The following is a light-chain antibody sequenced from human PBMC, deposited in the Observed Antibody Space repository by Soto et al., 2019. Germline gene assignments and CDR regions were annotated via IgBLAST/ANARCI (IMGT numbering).Light chain of an antibody. CDR1: QSVLYSSNNKNY. V-gene: IGKV4-1*01. J-gene: IGKJ5*01. Sequence: DIVMTQSPDSLAVSLGERATINCKSSQSVLYSSNNKNYLAWYQQKPGQPPKLLIYWASTRESGVPDRFSGSGSWTDFTLTISSLQAEDVAVYYCQQYDRTPITFGQGPRLEIK. CDR2: WAS. CDR3: QQYDRTPIT.